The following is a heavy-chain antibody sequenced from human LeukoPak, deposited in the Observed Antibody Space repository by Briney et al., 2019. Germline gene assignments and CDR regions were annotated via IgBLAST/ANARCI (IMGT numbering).Heavy chain of an antibody. Sequence: PSETLSLTCTVSGGSISRYYWSWIRQPPGKGLEWIGYIYYSGTINYNPSLESRVTISVDMSKNQFSLKLSSVTAADTAVYYCARTYCSSTSCRFDYWGQGTLVTVSS. CDR3: ARTYCSSTSCRFDY. D-gene: IGHD2-2*01. CDR2: IYYSGTI. CDR1: GGSISRYY. V-gene: IGHV4-59*12. J-gene: IGHJ4*02.